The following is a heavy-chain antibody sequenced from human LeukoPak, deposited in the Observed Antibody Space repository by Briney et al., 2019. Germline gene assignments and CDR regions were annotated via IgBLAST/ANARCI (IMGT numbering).Heavy chain of an antibody. J-gene: IGHJ4*02. V-gene: IGHV4-61*02. CDR3: ARADSGWPFDY. Sequence: SQTLSLTCTVSGGSISSGSYYWSWIRQPAGKGLEWIGRIYTSGSTNYNPSLKSRVTISVDTSKNQFSLKLSSVTAADTAVYYCARADSGWPFDYWGQGTLVTVSS. D-gene: IGHD6-19*01. CDR2: IYTSGST. CDR1: GGSISSGSYY.